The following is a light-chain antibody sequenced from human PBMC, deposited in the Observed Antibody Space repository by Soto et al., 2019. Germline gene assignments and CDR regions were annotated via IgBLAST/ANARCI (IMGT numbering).Light chain of an antibody. J-gene: IGKJ1*01. CDR2: WAS. V-gene: IGKV4-1*01. CDR1: QSVLYSSNNKNY. Sequence: DIVMTQSPDSLAVSLGERATINCKSSQSVLYSSNNKNYLAWYQQKPGQPPKLLIYWASTRESGVPDRFSGSGSGTDFTLTISSLQAEDGAVYDCQQHYSTPKTFGQGTKVEIK. CDR3: QQHYSTPKT.